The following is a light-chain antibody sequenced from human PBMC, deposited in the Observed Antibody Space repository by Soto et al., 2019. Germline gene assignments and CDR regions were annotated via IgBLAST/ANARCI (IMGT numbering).Light chain of an antibody. V-gene: IGLV2-14*01. CDR3: FSYTSSGTYV. Sequence: QSVLTQPASVSGSPGQSITISCTGTSSDVGNYKYVSWYQHHPGKAPQLMIYEVSNRPSGVSNRFAGSKSGNTASLTISGLQAEGETDYYCFSYTSSGTYVFGTGTTLPVL. CDR1: SSDVGNYKY. CDR2: EVS. J-gene: IGLJ1*01.